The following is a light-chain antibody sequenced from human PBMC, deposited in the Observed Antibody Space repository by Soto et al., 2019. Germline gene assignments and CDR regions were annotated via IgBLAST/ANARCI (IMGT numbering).Light chain of an antibody. CDR2: DAS. Sequence: DIQMTQSPSSLSASVGDRVTITCQANQDISNYLNWYQQKPGKAPKLLIFDASNVETGVPSRFSGSGSGTHFTFTIHRPQAEDISTYYCQQYEDLPLTFGGGTKVEI. CDR3: QQYEDLPLT. CDR1: QDISNY. V-gene: IGKV1-33*01. J-gene: IGKJ4*01.